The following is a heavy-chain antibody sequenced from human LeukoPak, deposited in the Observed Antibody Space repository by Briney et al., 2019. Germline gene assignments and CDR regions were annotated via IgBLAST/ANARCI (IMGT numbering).Heavy chain of an antibody. J-gene: IGHJ6*03. CDR3: ALNSGRTSDYYYYMDV. Sequence: GASVRVSCKASGYTFTSYGISWVRQAPGQGLEWMGGIIPIFGTANYAQKFQGRVTITTDESTSTAYMELSSLRSEDTAVYYCALNSGRTSDYYYYMDVWGKGTTVTVSS. CDR2: IIPIFGTA. V-gene: IGHV1-69*05. CDR1: GYTFTSYG. D-gene: IGHD4-23*01.